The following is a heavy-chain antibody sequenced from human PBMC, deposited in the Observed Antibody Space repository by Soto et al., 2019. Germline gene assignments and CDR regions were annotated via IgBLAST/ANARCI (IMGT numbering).Heavy chain of an antibody. CDR2: ISHWGKT. D-gene: IGHD3-10*01. CDR3: ARDLDGSGSYYTDY. J-gene: IGHJ4*02. CDR1: GYTFNNFS. Sequence: VKVSCKASGYTFNNFSISWVRQAPGQGLEWMGWISHWGKTTYAQKLQGRVTMTTDTSASTAFMELRSLTSDDTAMYFCARDLDGSGSYYTDYWGQGTLVTVSS. V-gene: IGHV1-18*01.